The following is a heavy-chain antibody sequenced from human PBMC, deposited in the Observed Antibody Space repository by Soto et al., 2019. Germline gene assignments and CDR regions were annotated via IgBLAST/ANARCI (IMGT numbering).Heavy chain of an antibody. CDR2: IYGSGNT. CDR1: GASISDYY. Sequence: PSETLSLTCTVSGASISDYYWSWIRQPAGKGLECIGRIYGSGNTNYNPSLKSRVTMSVDTSKNQFSLTLNSVTAADTAVYYCARESRSALGTVEHWGRGTLVTVSS. D-gene: IGHD6-13*01. V-gene: IGHV4-4*07. J-gene: IGHJ4*02. CDR3: ARESRSALGTVEH.